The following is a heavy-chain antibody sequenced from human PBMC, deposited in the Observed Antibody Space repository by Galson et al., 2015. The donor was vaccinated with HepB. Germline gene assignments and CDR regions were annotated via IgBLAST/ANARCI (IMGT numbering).Heavy chain of an antibody. J-gene: IGHJ6*02. D-gene: IGHD6-13*01. V-gene: IGHV1-69*13. CDR3: ATGAAVGTFNYYYGMDV. CDR1: GGTFSSYV. CDR2: IIIVFGTA. Sequence: SVKVSCKASGGTFSSYVISWVRQAPGQGLEWMGGIIIVFGTADYAQRFQGRVTITADGSTSTAYMEVSSLRSEDTAVYYCATGAAVGTFNYYYGMDVWGQGTTVTVSS.